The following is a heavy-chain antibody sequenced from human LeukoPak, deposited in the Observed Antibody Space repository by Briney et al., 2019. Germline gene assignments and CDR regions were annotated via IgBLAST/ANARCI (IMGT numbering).Heavy chain of an antibody. CDR3: AIIAVAGKFDY. CDR1: GYTFTSYY. D-gene: IGHD6-19*01. Sequence: ASVKVSCKASGYTFTSYYMHWVRQAPGQGLEWMEIINPSGGSTSYAQKFQGRVTMTRDMSTSTAYMELSSLRSEDTAVYYCAIIAVAGKFDYWGQGTLVTVSS. J-gene: IGHJ4*02. CDR2: INPSGGST. V-gene: IGHV1-46*01.